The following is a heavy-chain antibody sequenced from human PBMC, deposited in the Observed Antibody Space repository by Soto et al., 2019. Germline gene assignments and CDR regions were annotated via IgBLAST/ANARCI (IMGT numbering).Heavy chain of an antibody. CDR2: IDGSDGTT. CDR1: GFPFSDFA. Sequence: EFHLLQSGGGFVQPGGSLRLSCEASGFPFSDFAMGWVRQAPGKGLEGVEAIDGSDGTTFYADSVRGRFTTSRDNSKDTLFLQLNSLTAEDTAVFYCATYEGFNWKYVFDFWGQCVPVTVSS. V-gene: IGHV3-23*01. J-gene: IGHJ4*02. D-gene: IGHD1-7*01. CDR3: ATYEGFNWKYVFDF.